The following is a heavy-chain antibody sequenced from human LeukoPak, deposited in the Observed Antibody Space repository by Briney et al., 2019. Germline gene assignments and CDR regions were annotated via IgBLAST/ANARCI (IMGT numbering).Heavy chain of an antibody. CDR3: ARVLSSSWPYYYYYMDV. V-gene: IGHV4-38-2*02. CDR2: IYHSGST. CDR1: GYSISSGYY. D-gene: IGHD6-13*01. Sequence: PSETLSLTCTVSGYSISSGYYWGWIRQPPGKGLEWIGSIYHSGSTYYNPSLKSRVTISVDTSKNQFSLKLSSVTAADTAVYYCARVLSSSWPYYYYYMDVWGKGTTVTVSS. J-gene: IGHJ6*03.